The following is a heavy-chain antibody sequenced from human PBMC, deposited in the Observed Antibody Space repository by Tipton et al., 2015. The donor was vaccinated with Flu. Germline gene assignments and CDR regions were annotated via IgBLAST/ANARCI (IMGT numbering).Heavy chain of an antibody. CDR2: ISGYSGNT. V-gene: IGHV1-18*04. CDR1: GYTLTSYP. J-gene: IGHJ6*03. Sequence: QSGAEVKKPGASVKVSCKASGYTLTSYPISWVRQAPGQGLEWMGWISGYSGNTNYAQRLQGRVTMTTDTSTNTAYMELRSLRSDDTAVYYCARDRSPGLERLDYYYMDVWGKGTTVTVSS. D-gene: IGHD3-10*01. CDR3: ARDRSPGLERLDYYYMDV.